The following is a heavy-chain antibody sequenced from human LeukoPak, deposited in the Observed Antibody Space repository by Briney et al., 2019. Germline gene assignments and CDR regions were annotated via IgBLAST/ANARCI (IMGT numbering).Heavy chain of an antibody. CDR1: GYTFTSYY. V-gene: IGHV1-46*01. Sequence: ASVKVSCKASGYTFTSYYXXXVRQAPGQGLEWMGIINPSGGSTSYXXKFQGRVTMTRDTSTSTVYMELSSLRSEDTAVYYCARYYGGNSGVDYWGQGTLVTVSS. CDR3: ARYYGGNSGVDY. D-gene: IGHD4-23*01. CDR2: INPSGGST. J-gene: IGHJ4*02.